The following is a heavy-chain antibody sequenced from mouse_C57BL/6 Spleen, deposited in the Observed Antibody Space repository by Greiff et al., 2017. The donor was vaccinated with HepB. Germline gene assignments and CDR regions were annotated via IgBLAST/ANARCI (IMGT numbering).Heavy chain of an antibody. D-gene: IGHD1-1*01. CDR3: ARDYGSSYGYFDY. V-gene: IGHV1-26*01. Sequence: VQLQQSGPELVKPGASVKISCKASGYTFTDYYMNWVKQSHGKSLEWIGDINPNNGGTSYNQKFKGKATLTVDKCSSTAYMELRSLTSEDSAVYYCARDYGSSYGYFDYWGQGTTLTVSS. CDR2: INPNNGGT. J-gene: IGHJ2*01. CDR1: GYTFTDYY.